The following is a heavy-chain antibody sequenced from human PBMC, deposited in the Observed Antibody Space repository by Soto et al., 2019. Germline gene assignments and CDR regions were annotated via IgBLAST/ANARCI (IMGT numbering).Heavy chain of an antibody. V-gene: IGHV1-69*12. D-gene: IGHD1-20*01. CDR1: GGTFRTSA. CDR3: TRNNARQQLGGNYYSIMDV. Sequence: QVQLVQSGAEVKKPGSSVKVSCKTSGGTFRTSAISWVRQAPGQGLEWMGGIMPVFPTPDYAQKFQGRVTITEDEPTSQAYMELRSLRSADPAVYYCTRNNARQQLGGNYYSIMDVWGQGTTVTVSS. J-gene: IGHJ6*01. CDR2: IMPVFPTP.